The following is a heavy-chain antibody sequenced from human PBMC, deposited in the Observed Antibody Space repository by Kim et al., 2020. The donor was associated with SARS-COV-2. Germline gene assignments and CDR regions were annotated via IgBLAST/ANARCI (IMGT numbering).Heavy chain of an antibody. V-gene: IGHV3-23*01. D-gene: IGHD3-10*01. CDR3: AKNGFGVNY. CDR2: GKK. J-gene: IGHJ4*02. Sequence: GKKNSANPVKGRFTISRDNSKTTLYLQMNSLRAEDTAVYYCAKNGFGVNYWGQGTLVTVSS.